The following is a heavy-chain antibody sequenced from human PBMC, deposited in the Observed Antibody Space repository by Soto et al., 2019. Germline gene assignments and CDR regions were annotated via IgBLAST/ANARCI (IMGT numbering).Heavy chain of an antibody. CDR3: AGDATYSSSWPLFDY. Sequence: GGSLRLSCAASGFTFSSYWMSWVRQAPGKGLEWVANIKQDGSEKYYVDSVKGRFTISRDNAKNSLYLQMNSLRAEDTAVYYCAGDATYSSSWPLFDYWGQGTLVTVSS. V-gene: IGHV3-7*01. D-gene: IGHD6-13*01. CDR2: IKQDGSEK. J-gene: IGHJ4*02. CDR1: GFTFSSYW.